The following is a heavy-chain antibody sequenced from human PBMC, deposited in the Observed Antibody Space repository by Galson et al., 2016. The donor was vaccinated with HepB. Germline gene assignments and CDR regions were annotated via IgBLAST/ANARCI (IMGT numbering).Heavy chain of an antibody. CDR2: LSGSGATT. V-gene: IGHV3-23*01. CDR3: AKDRHGATADYYFDS. CDR1: GFTFSSYA. D-gene: IGHD2-21*02. Sequence: SLRLSCAASGFTFSSYAMTWVRQAPGKGLEWVSSLSGSGATTYYADSVKGRFTISRDNSKNTLYLQMNSLRAEDTAVYYCAKDRHGATADYYFDSWGQGTLVTVSS. J-gene: IGHJ4*02.